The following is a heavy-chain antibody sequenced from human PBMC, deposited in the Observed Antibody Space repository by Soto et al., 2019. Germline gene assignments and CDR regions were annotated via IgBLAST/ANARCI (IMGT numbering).Heavy chain of an antibody. D-gene: IGHD3-10*01. V-gene: IGHV1-24*01. Sequence: QVQLVQSGAEVKKPGASVKVSCKVSGYTLTELSMHWVRQAPGKGREWMGGFDPEDGETIYAQKFQGRVTMTEDKSTYTASLELSSLRSEDKAVSYCATGGPWFGEPDYMDVWGKGTPVTVSS. J-gene: IGHJ6*03. CDR2: FDPEDGET. CDR3: ATGGPWFGEPDYMDV. CDR1: GYTLTELS.